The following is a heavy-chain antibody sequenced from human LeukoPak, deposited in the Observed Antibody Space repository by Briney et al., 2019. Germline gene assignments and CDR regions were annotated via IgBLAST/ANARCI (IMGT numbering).Heavy chain of an antibody. J-gene: IGHJ4*02. CDR1: GYTFTSYG. V-gene: IGHV1-18*01. D-gene: IGHD4-23*01. CDR3: ARDCAYGVKDY. CDR2: ISAYNGNT. Sequence: ASVKVSCKASGYTFTSYGISWVRQAPGQGLEWMGWISAYNGNTNYAQKFQGRVTVTRDTSTSTVHMELSGLRSEDTAVYYCARDCAYGVKDYWGQGTLVTVSS.